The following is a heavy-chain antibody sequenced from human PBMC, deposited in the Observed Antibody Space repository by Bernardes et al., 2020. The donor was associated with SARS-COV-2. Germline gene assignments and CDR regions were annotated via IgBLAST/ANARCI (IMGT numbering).Heavy chain of an antibody. D-gene: IGHD5-18*01. J-gene: IGHJ5*02. Sequence: ASVKVSCKSSGYTFTSYGISWVRQAPGQGLEWMGWISAHDGNTNYAQKLQGRVTMTTDTSTNTAYMELRSLRSDDTAVYYCATVVGYSYGGGWFDPWGQGTLVTVSS. V-gene: IGHV1-18*01. CDR3: ATVVGYSYGGGWFDP. CDR1: GYTFTSYG. CDR2: ISAHDGNT.